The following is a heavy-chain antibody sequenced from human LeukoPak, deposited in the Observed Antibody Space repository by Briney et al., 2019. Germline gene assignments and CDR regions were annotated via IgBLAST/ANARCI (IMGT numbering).Heavy chain of an antibody. CDR3: ARANYYDTSGFDY. V-gene: IGHV3-48*03. J-gene: IGHJ4*02. CDR2: ISSSGSAI. D-gene: IGHD3-22*01. CDR1: GFTFSSYE. Sequence: GGSLRLSCAVSGFTFSSYEMNWVRQAPGKGLEWVSYISSSGSAIYYADSVKGRFTISRDNAKNSLYLQMNSLRAEDTAVYYCARANYYDTSGFDYWGQGTLVTASS.